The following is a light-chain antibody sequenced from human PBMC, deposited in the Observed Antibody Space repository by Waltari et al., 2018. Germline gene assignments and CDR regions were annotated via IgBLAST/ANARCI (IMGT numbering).Light chain of an antibody. Sequence: EIVLTQSPGTLSLSPGERATPSCRASQSVSTTSLAWYQQKPGQAPRLLIYGPSSRATGIPDRFRGSGSGTDFTLTISRLEPEDFAVYFCQQYGISPITFGQGTRLEIK. V-gene: IGKV3-20*01. CDR3: QQYGISPIT. J-gene: IGKJ5*01. CDR2: GPS. CDR1: QSVSTTS.